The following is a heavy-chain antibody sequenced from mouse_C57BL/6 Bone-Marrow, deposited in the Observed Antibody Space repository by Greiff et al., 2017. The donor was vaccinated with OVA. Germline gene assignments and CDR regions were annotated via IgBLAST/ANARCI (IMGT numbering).Heavy chain of an antibody. J-gene: IGHJ4*01. Sequence: VQLQQSGAELVRPGTSVKMSCKASGYTFTNYWIGWAKQRPGHGLEWIGDIYPGGGYTNYNEKFKGKATLTADKSSSTAYMQYSSLTSEDSAIYYGARSDPPYPYAMDYWGQGTSVTVSS. CDR1: GYTFTNYW. V-gene: IGHV1-63*01. CDR3: ARSDPPYPYAMDY. CDR2: IYPGGGYT.